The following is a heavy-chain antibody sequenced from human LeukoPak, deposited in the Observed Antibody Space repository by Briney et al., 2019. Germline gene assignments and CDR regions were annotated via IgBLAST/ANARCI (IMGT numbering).Heavy chain of an antibody. CDR1: GFTFSSYA. CDR3: AKRRDYDSSTYYFCFDY. V-gene: IGHV3-23*01. J-gene: IGHJ4*02. Sequence: GGSLRLSCAASGFTFSSYAMSWVRQAPGKGLEWVSAISGSGGSTYYADSVKGRFTISRDNSKNTLYLQMNSLRAEDTAVYYCAKRRDYDSSTYYFCFDYWGQGTLVTVSS. D-gene: IGHD3-22*01. CDR2: ISGSGGST.